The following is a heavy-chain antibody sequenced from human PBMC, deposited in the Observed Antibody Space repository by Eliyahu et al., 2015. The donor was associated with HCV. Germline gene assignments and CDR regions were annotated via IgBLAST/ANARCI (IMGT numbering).Heavy chain of an antibody. Sequence: QVHLRESGPGLVKPSETLSLTCSVSGDSISNYYWSWIRQAPYGGLDWIGYVYYGGAPTYSPSLKGRVTIFIDKSNSHFSLQLTSMTAADTAIYYCARHMDGSKSGAVDVWGQGTLVTVSS. CDR2: VYYGGAP. D-gene: IGHD2/OR15-2a*01. J-gene: IGHJ4*02. CDR1: GDSISNYY. CDR3: ARHMDGSKSGAVDV. V-gene: IGHV4-59*08.